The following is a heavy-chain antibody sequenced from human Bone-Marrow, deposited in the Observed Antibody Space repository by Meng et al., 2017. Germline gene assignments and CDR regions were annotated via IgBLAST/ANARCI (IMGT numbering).Heavy chain of an antibody. D-gene: IGHD6-13*01. CDR3: ARDGLGSSWYWGWFDP. CDR1: GGSISSSNW. J-gene: IGHJ5*02. Sequence: SETLSLTCAVSGGSISSSNWWSWVRQPPGKGLEWIGEIYHSGSTNYNPSLKSRVTISVDTSKNQSSLKLSSVTAADTAVYYCARDGLGSSWYWGWFDPWGQGTLVTVSS. V-gene: IGHV4-4*02. CDR2: IYHSGST.